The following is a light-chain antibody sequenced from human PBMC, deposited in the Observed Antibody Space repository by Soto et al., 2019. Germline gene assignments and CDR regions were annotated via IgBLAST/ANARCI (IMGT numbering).Light chain of an antibody. J-gene: IGKJ2*01. CDR1: QSISTN. Sequence: EIVMTQSPATLSASLGDSATVSCRASQSISTNFAWYQHKPGQAPRLLIYGASTRATGSPDRFSGSGSGAESNLPISNRLSQDYAVSYCQLYNNRPSYTFGQGTKLEIK. CDR3: QLYNNRPSYT. V-gene: IGKV3-15*01. CDR2: GAS.